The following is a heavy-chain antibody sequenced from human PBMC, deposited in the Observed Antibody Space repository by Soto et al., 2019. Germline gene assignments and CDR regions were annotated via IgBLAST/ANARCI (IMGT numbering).Heavy chain of an antibody. D-gene: IGHD3-9*01. CDR1: GGSISSSSYY. Sequence: SETLSLTCTVSGGSISSSSYYWGWIRQPPGKGLEWIGSIYYSGSTYYNPSLKSRVTISVDTSKNQFSLKLSSVTAADTAVYYCARLVFSGVEYYYYYYMDVWGKGTTVTVSS. V-gene: IGHV4-39*01. CDR2: IYYSGST. J-gene: IGHJ6*03. CDR3: ARLVFSGVEYYYYYYMDV.